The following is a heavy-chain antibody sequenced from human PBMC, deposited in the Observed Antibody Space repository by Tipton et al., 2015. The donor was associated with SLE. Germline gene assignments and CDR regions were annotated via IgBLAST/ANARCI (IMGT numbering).Heavy chain of an antibody. Sequence: LRLSCTVSGGSISRSNYYWGWIRRPPGRGLEWIGTISYSGNTYYNPSLKSRLTISVDTSKNQFSLKLSSVTAADTAVYYCARFEWVLNRSYYGMDVWGQGTTVTVSS. CDR2: ISYSGNT. CDR1: GGSISRSNYY. V-gene: IGHV4-39*07. D-gene: IGHD5-12*01. J-gene: IGHJ6*02. CDR3: ARFEWVLNRSYYGMDV.